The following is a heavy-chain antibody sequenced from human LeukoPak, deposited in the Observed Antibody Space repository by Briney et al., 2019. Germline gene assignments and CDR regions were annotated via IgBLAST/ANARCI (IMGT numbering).Heavy chain of an antibody. V-gene: IGHV3-30*04. J-gene: IGHJ4*02. CDR1: GFTFSSYA. CDR2: ISYDGSNK. D-gene: IGHD6-13*01. CDR3: AREAAAGYFDY. Sequence: GRSLRLSCAASGFTFSSYAMHWVRQAPGKGLEWVAVISYDGSNKYYADSVKGRFTISRDNSENTLYLQMNSLRAEDTAVYYCAREAAAGYFDYWGQGTLVTVSS.